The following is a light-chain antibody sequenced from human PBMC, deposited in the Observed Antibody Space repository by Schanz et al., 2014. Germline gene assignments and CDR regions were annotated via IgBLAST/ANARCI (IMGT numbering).Light chain of an antibody. J-gene: IGLJ2*01. V-gene: IGLV2-14*01. Sequence: QSALTQPASVSGSPGQSITISCTGTSSDVGGYNYVSWYQQHPGKAPKVIVYDVNNRPSGVSNRFSGSKSGNTASLTISGLQAEDEADYYCNSYTTSSTVVFGGGTKLTVL. CDR1: SSDVGGYNY. CDR3: NSYTTSSTVV. CDR2: DVN.